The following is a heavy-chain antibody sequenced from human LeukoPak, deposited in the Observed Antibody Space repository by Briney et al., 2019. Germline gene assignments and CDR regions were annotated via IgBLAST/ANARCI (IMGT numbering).Heavy chain of an antibody. CDR1: GGSISSYY. D-gene: IGHD3-22*01. V-gene: IGHV4-4*07. CDR2: IYTSGST. CDR3: ARLRKTYYYDSSGYYYFDY. Sequence: PSETLSLTCTVSGGSISSYYWSWIRQPAGKGLEWIGRIYTSGSTNYNPSLKSRVTVSVDTSKNQFSLKLSSVTAADTAVYYCARLRKTYYYDSSGYYYFDYWGQGTLVTVSS. J-gene: IGHJ4*02.